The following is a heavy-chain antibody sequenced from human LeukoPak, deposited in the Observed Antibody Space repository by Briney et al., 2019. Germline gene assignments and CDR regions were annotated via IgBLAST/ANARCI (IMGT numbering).Heavy chain of an antibody. D-gene: IGHD3-10*01. Sequence: SETLSLTCTVSGGSISSYYWSWIRQPPGKGLEWIGSIYYSGSTYYNPSLKSRVTISVDTSKNQFSLKLSSVTAADTAVYYCARDELSVDAFDIWGQGTMVTVSS. V-gene: IGHV4-59*12. CDR1: GGSISSYY. J-gene: IGHJ3*02. CDR3: ARDELSVDAFDI. CDR2: IYYSGST.